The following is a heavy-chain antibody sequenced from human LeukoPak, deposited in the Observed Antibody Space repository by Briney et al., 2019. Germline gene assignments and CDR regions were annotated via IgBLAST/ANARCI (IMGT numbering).Heavy chain of an antibody. CDR3: ARLLGTVTSYDY. D-gene: IGHD2-21*02. CDR1: RFTFSSNW. CDR2: IRPDGSED. Sequence: GQSMRLSSPAYRFTFSSNWMSWVRQAPGKWLEWVASIRPDGSEDYYMDSVKGRFTISRDNAKISLYLQMNSLIDEYTAVYYCARLLGTVTSYDYWGQGTLVTVSS. J-gene: IGHJ4*01. V-gene: IGHV3-7*01.